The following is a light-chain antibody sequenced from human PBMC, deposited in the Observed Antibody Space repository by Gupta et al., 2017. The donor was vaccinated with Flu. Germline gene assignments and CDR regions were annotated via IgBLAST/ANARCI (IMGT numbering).Light chain of an antibody. CDR1: SSDIGGYIY. V-gene: IGLV2-14*01. J-gene: IGLJ2*01. CDR3: SAYTGRSTLVL. CDR2: EVN. Sequence: QSALTQPASVSGSPGQSITISCTGSSSDIGGYIYVSWYQHHPGKGPKLLLYEVNHRASGVSNRFSASKSGNTASLTISGLQPEDEATYYCSAYTGRSTLVLFGGGTKLTV.